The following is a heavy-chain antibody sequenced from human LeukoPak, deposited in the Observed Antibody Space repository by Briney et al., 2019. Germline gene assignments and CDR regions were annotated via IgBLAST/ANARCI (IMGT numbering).Heavy chain of an antibody. CDR1: GYTFTGHY. Sequence: PQVSVKVSCQASGYTFTGHYMNWVRQAPGQGLEWMGWISPNSGGTNYAQKFQGRVTMTRDTSISEAYMQLSRLRADDTDVYYCARAGIAEAGLGEYFDYWRQETRVSVS. J-gene: IGHJ4*02. V-gene: IGHV1-2*02. CDR3: ARAGIAEAGLGEYFDY. CDR2: ISPNSGGT. D-gene: IGHD6-13*01.